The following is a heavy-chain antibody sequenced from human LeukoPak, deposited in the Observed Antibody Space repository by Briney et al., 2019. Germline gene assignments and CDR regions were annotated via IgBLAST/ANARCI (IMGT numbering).Heavy chain of an antibody. V-gene: IGHV4-59*01. D-gene: IGHD2-2*01. J-gene: IGHJ5*02. CDR1: GGSISSYY. CDR3: ARSPYQLLSDIAYNWFDP. Sequence: SETLSLTCTVSGGSISSYYWSWIRQPPGKGLEWIGYIYYSGSTNYNPSLKSRVTISVDTSKNRFSLKLSSVTAADTAMYYCARSPYQLLSDIAYNWFDPWGQGTLVTVSS. CDR2: IYYSGST.